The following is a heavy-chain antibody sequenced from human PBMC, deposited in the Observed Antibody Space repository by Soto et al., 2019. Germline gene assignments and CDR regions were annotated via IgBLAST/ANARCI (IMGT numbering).Heavy chain of an antibody. CDR1: GYTFTSYG. V-gene: IGHV1-18*01. CDR2: ISTDKGKT. CDR3: ATRPRWYYYGAGSYSYYYYGMDV. J-gene: IGHJ6*02. Sequence: ASVKVSCKTSGYTFTSYGINWVRQAPGQGLEWMGWISTDKGKTNYAQKFQGRVTMTTDTSTSTAYVELRSLRSEDTAVYYCATRPRWYYYGAGSYSYYYYGMDVRGQGTTVTVSS. D-gene: IGHD3-10*01.